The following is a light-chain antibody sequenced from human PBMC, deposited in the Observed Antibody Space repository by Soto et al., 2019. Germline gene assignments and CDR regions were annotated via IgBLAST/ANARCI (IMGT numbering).Light chain of an antibody. CDR2: GTS. CDR3: QQYGDSPKT. V-gene: IGKV3-20*01. CDR1: QSVSSSY. Sequence: EVVLTQSPGTLSLSPGERATLFCRASQSVSSSYLAWYQQKGGQAPRLLIYGTSTRATGIPDRFSGSGSGTDFNLTISRLEPEDFAVYYCQQYGDSPKTFGQGTKVE. J-gene: IGKJ1*01.